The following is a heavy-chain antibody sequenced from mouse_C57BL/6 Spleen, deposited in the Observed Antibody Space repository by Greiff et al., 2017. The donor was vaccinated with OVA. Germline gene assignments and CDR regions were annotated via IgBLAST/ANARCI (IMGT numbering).Heavy chain of an antibody. CDR1: GFTIKNTY. Sequence: EVQLQQSVAELVKPGASVKLSCTASGFTIKNTYMHWVKQRPEQGLEWIGKIDPANGNTNYAPKFQGKATITADTSSNTAYLQLSSLTSEDAAIYYCARTIGYGSSEGTFDYWGQGTTLTVSS. V-gene: IGHV14-3*01. CDR3: ARTIGYGSSEGTFDY. CDR2: IDPANGNT. D-gene: IGHD1-1*01. J-gene: IGHJ2*01.